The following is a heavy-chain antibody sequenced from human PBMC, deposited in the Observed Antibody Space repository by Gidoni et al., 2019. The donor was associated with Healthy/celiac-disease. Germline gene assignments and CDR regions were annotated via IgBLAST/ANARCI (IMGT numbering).Heavy chain of an antibody. D-gene: IGHD2-2*01. CDR1: GGTSSSSY. CDR3: AREAEAQLLWNWFAP. J-gene: IGHJ5*02. CDR2: ISTSGST. Sequence: QVQLQEAGSGLVKISETRAITCTAAGGTSSSSYWSWIRQPAGQGLEWIVRISTSGSTNHNPSLKSRVPMSVDTSNNQFSLTLSSVTAADTAVYYCAREAEAQLLWNWFAPWGQGTLVTVSS. V-gene: IGHV4-4*07.